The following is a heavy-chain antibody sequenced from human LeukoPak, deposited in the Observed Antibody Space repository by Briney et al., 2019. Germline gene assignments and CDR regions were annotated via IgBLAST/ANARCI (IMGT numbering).Heavy chain of an antibody. CDR1: GGSIDRNY. CDR3: ARVDSGRSGVYYFDF. V-gene: IGHV4-59*01. J-gene: IGHJ4*02. CDR2: IYYSGSA. D-gene: IGHD6-19*01. Sequence: PSETLSLTCSVSGGSIDRNYRTWIRQPPGKGLEWIGLIYYSGSANYNAFLKSRVTISEDKSKNQIYLTMTSVTAADTAVYYCARVDSGRSGVYYFDFWGQGTLVIVSS.